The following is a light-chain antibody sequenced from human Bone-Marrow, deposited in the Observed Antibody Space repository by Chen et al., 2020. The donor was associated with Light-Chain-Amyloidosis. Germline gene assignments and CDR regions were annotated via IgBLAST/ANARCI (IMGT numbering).Light chain of an antibody. CDR1: GGSIATNY. V-gene: IGLV6-57*01. CDR3: QSYQGSSQGV. CDR2: EDD. Sequence: NFILTQPHSVSESSGKTVIISCTRSGGSIATNYVQWYQQRPGSSPTTVIYEDDQRPSGVPDRFSGSIDRSSNSASLTIAGLKTEDEADYYCQSYQGSSQGVFGGGTKLTVL. J-gene: IGLJ3*02.